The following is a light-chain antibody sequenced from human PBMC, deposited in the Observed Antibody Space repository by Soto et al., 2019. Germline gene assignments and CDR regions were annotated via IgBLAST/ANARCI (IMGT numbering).Light chain of an antibody. CDR1: QSISTW. Sequence: DIQMTQSPSTLSASVGDRVTITCRASQSISTWLAWYQHKPGKDPKLLIYKASNLESGDPSRFSGSGSGTEFNLTISSLEPDDFATYYCQQENRYWTVGQGTKVEMK. CDR2: KAS. J-gene: IGKJ1*01. V-gene: IGKV1-5*03. CDR3: QQENRYWT.